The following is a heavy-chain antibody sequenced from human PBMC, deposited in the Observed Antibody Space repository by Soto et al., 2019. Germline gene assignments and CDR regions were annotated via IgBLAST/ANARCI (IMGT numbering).Heavy chain of an antibody. Sequence: VASVKVSCKASGGTFSSYAISWVRQAPGQGREWMGGIIPIFGTANYAQKFQGRVTITADESTSTAYMELSSLRSEDTAVYYCARGVVTRLNYYYYGMDVWGQGXTVTVPS. V-gene: IGHV1-69*13. J-gene: IGHJ6*02. D-gene: IGHD2-21*02. CDR1: GGTFSSYA. CDR2: IIPIFGTA. CDR3: ARGVVTRLNYYYYGMDV.